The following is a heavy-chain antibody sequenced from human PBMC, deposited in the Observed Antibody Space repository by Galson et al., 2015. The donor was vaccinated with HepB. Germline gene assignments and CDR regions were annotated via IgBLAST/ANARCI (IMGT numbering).Heavy chain of an antibody. CDR2: IYYSGST. V-gene: IGHV4-39*01. D-gene: IGHD6-19*01. Sequence: ETLSLTCTVSGGSIRSNNYSWGWIRQPPRKRLEWIGSIYYSGSTYYNASLKSRVTISADTSKNQFSLKLTSVTVADTAVYYCGGSSTVPGAPEYWGQGTLVTVSS. CDR3: GGSSTVPGAPEY. CDR1: GGSIRSNNYS. J-gene: IGHJ4*02.